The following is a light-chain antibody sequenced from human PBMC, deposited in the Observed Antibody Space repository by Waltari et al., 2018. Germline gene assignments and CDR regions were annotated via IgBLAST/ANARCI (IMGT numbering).Light chain of an antibody. J-gene: IGKJ4*01. Sequence: DIQMKQSPSSLSPSVVDTLTITCQASQGIGNNLNWYQQKPGKAPKLLIYRASSLQSGIASRFSGSGSGTDFTLTISSLQPEDFATYYCQQGYSYPLTFGGGTKVEIK. CDR1: QGIGNN. V-gene: IGKV1-16*01. CDR3: QQGYSYPLT. CDR2: RAS.